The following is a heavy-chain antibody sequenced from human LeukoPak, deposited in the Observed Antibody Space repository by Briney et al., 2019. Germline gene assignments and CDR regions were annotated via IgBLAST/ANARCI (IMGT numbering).Heavy chain of an antibody. V-gene: IGHV1-69*06. CDR3: ARLSGRGELLGGNDAFDI. J-gene: IGHJ3*02. D-gene: IGHD1-26*01. Sequence: SVKVSCKASGGTFSSYAISWVRQAPGQGLEWMGGIIPIFGTANYAQKFQGRVTMTEDTSTDTAYMELSSLRSEDTAVYYCARLSGRGELLGGNDAFDIWGQGTMVTVSS. CDR2: IIPIFGTA. CDR1: GGTFSSYA.